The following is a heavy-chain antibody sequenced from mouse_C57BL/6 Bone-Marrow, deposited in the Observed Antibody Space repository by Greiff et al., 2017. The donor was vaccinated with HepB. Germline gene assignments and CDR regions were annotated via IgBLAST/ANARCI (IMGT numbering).Heavy chain of an antibody. V-gene: IGHV5-16*01. CDR1: GFTFSDYY. D-gene: IGHD1-1*01. Sequence: EVKLVESEGGLVQPGSSMKLSCTASGFTFSDYYMAWVRQVPEKGLEWVANINYDGSSTYYLDSLKSRFIISRDNAKNILYLQMSSLKSEDTATYYCARDRYYGSSYAMDYWGQGTSVTVSS. CDR3: ARDRYYGSSYAMDY. CDR2: INYDGSST. J-gene: IGHJ4*01.